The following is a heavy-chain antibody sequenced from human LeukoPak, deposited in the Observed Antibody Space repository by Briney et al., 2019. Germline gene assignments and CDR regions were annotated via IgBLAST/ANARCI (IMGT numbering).Heavy chain of an antibody. CDR3: ATSSSVRDFDY. CDR2: ISGSGGST. J-gene: IGHJ4*02. V-gene: IGHV3-23*01. CDR1: GFSFSSYV. Sequence: GGSLRLSCAASGFSFSSYVMTWVRQAPGKGLEWVSGISGSGGSTDYTDSVKGRFTISRDNSKSMLYLQMDSLRVEDTAIYYCATSSSVRDFDYWGQGTPVTVSS. D-gene: IGHD6-6*01.